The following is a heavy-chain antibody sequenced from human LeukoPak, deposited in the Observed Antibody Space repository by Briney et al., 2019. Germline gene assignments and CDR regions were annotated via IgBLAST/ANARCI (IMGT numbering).Heavy chain of an antibody. CDR3: AREGGDDSSDYYFDY. CDR1: GFTFSSYD. J-gene: IGHJ4*02. Sequence: GGSLRLSCAASGFTFSSYDMHWVRQATGKGLEWVSAIGTAGDTYYPGSVKGRFTISRENAKNSLYLQMNSLRAGDTAVYYCAREGGDDSSDYYFDYWGQGTLVTVSS. V-gene: IGHV3-13*01. CDR2: IGTAGDT. D-gene: IGHD3-22*01.